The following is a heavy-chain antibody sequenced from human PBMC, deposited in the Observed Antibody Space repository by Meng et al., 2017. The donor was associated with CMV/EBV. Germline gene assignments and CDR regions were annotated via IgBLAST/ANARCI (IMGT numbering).Heavy chain of an antibody. CDR2: ITHSGST. V-gene: IGHV4-34*01. CDR3: ARGSVRSWANFDY. CDR1: GGSFSGYY. D-gene: IGHD6-13*01. J-gene: IGHJ4*02. Sequence: SETLSLTCAVYGGSFSGYYWSWIRQPPGKGLEWIGEITHSGSTNYNPSLKSRVTISVDTSKNQFSLKLSSVTAADTAVYYCARGSVRSWANFDYWGQGTLVTVSS.